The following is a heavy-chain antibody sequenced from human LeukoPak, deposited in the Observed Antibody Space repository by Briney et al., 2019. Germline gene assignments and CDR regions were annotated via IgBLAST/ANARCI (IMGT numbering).Heavy chain of an antibody. CDR3: ARDGYNYFPNDAFDI. CDR1: GGTFSSYA. Sequence: SVTVSCEASGGTFSSYAISWVRQAPGQGLEWMGGIIPIFGTANYAQKFQGRVTITTDESTSTAYMELSSLRSEDTAVYYCARDGYNYFPNDAFDIWGQGTMVTVSS. J-gene: IGHJ3*02. V-gene: IGHV1-69*05. CDR2: IIPIFGTA. D-gene: IGHD5-24*01.